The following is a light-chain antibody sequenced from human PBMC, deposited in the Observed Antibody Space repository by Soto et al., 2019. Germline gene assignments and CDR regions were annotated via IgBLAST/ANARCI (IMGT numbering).Light chain of an antibody. CDR3: QQYNNWPPGT. CDR2: GAS. J-gene: IGKJ1*01. CDR1: QSVSSN. Sequence: EIVMTQSPATLSVSPGERATLSCRASQSVSSNLAWYQQKPGQAPRLLIYGASTRATGIPARFSGSGSGTEFTLTMRSLQSEDFAVYYCQQYNNWPPGTFGQGTKVEIK. V-gene: IGKV3-15*01.